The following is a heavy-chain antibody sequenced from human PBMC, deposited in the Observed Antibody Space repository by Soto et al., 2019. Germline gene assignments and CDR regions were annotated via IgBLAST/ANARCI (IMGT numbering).Heavy chain of an antibody. Sequence: EVQLEESGGDLVQPGGSLRLSCAASGFTLSAYWMTWVRQAPGKGLEWVANINRDGSKKSYLDPVRGRFTISRDNVGNSLYLQMDSLRADDTALYYCAGDVSPGSSSLYLDAFDIWGQGTMVTVSS. CDR2: INRDGSKK. V-gene: IGHV3-7*05. D-gene: IGHD6-13*01. J-gene: IGHJ3*02. CDR3: AGDVSPGSSSLYLDAFDI. CDR1: GFTLSAYW.